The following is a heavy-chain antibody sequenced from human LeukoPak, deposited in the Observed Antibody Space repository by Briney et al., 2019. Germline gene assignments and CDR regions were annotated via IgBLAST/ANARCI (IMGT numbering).Heavy chain of an antibody. J-gene: IGHJ4*02. CDR1: GGSISSGGYY. CDR2: IYYSGST. V-gene: IGHV4-31*03. D-gene: IGHD5-12*01. Sequence: SSETLSLTCTVSGGSISSGGYYWSWIRQHPGKGLEWIGYIYYSGSTYYNPSLKSRVTISVDTSKNQFSLRLSSVTAADTAVYYCAVAATYYFDYWGQGTLVTVSS. CDR3: AVAATYYFDY.